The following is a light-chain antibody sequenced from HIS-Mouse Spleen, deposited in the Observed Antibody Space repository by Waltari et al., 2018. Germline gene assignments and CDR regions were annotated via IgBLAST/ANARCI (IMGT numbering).Light chain of an antibody. Sequence: LTQSPSFLSASVGDRVTITCRASQGISSYLAWYQQKPGQAPRLLIYGASSRATGIPDRFSGSGSGTDFTLTISRLEPEDFAVYYCQQYGSSPGLTFGGGTKVEIK. CDR2: GAS. CDR1: QGISSY. V-gene: IGKV3-20*01. CDR3: QQYGSSPGLT. J-gene: IGKJ4*01.